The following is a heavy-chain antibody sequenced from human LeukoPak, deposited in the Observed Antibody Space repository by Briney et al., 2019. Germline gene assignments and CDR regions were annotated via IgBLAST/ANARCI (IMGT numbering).Heavy chain of an antibody. CDR2: INPNSGGT. V-gene: IGHV1-2*02. D-gene: IGHD6-13*01. CDR1: GYTFTGYY. J-gene: IGHJ4*02. CDR3: ATDRGIAAAGLTFDC. Sequence: ASVKVSCKASGYTFTGYYMHWVRQAPGQGLEWMGWINPNSGGTNYAQKFQGRVTMTRDTSISTAYMELSRLRSEDTAVYYCATDRGIAAAGLTFDCWGQGTLVTVSS.